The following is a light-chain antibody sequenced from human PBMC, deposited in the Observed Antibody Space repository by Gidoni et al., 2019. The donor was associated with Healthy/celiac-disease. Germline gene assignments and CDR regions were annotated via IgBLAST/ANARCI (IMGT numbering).Light chain of an antibody. CDR2: AAS. Sequence: DIQMTQSPSAMSASVGDRVTITCRASLGISNYLAWFQQKPGKVPNRLIYAASSLQSGVPSRFSGSGSGTEFTLTISSLQPEDFATYYCLQHNSYPVAFGQGTKVEIK. V-gene: IGKV1-17*03. CDR1: LGISNY. J-gene: IGKJ1*01. CDR3: LQHNSYPVA.